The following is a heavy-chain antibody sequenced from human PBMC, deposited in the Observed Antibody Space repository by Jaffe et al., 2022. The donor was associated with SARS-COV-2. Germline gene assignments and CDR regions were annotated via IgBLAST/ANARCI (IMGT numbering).Heavy chain of an antibody. V-gene: IGHV1-3*04. CDR3: ATELLWFGDLAH. CDR2: FYTDNSNT. Sequence: QVQLVQSGAEVKKPGASVKISCKTSGNIFATYAIHWLRQAPGQRPEWMGWFYTDNSNTKYSQKFQGRVSITRDTSASTAYMELSSLTSGDTAVYYCATELLWFGDLAHWGQGTLVTVSS. CDR1: GNIFATYA. D-gene: IGHD3-10*01. J-gene: IGHJ4*02.